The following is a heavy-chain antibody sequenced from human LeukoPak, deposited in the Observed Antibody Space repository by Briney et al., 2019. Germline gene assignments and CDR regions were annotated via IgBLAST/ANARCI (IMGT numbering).Heavy chain of an antibody. J-gene: IGHJ6*02. CDR2: ISYDGSKK. CDR3: ARGKNPYYYDRSAVMDV. CDR1: GFTFSSYA. Sequence: GGSLRLSCAASGFTFSSYAMHWVRQAPGKGLEWVAVISYDGSKKYYADSVKGRFTISRDNSKNTLYLQMNSLRAEDTAVYYCARGKNPYYYDRSAVMDVWGQGTTVTVSS. V-gene: IGHV3-30-3*01. D-gene: IGHD3-22*01.